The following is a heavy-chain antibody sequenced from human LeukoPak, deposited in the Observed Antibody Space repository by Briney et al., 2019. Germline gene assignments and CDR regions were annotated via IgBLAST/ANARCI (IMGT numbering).Heavy chain of an antibody. CDR1: GDSISSYY. Sequence: SETLSLTCTVSGDSISSYYWSWIRQPAGKGLEWIGRIHVSGSTNYNPSLKSRVTMSVDTSKNQFSLKLSSVTAADTAVYYCARHDYSNYPVFNYWGQGTLVTVSS. CDR2: IHVSGST. CDR3: ARHDYSNYPVFNY. V-gene: IGHV4-4*07. D-gene: IGHD4-11*01. J-gene: IGHJ4*02.